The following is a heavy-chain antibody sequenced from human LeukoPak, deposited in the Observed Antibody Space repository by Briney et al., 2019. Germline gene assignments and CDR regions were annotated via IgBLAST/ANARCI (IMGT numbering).Heavy chain of an antibody. CDR1: GGSFSGYY. Sequence: SETLSLTCAVYGGSFSGYYWSWIRQPPGKGLEWIGEINHSGSTNHNPSLKSRVTISVDTSKNQFSLKLSSVTAADTAVYYCARGGDYVGDAFDIWGQGTMVTVSS. D-gene: IGHD4-17*01. V-gene: IGHV4-34*01. CDR2: INHSGST. J-gene: IGHJ3*02. CDR3: ARGGDYVGDAFDI.